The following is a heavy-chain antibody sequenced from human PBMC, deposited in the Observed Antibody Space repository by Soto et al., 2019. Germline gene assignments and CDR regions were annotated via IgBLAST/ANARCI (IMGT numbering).Heavy chain of an antibody. Sequence: SETLSLTCTVSGGSISSYYWSWIRQPPGKGLEWIGYIYYSGSTNYNPSLKSRVTISVDTSKNQFSLKLSSVTAADTAVYYCARVRVAASGINWFDPWGQGTLVTVSS. CDR1: GGSISSYY. D-gene: IGHD6-13*01. J-gene: IGHJ5*02. CDR3: ARVRVAASGINWFDP. V-gene: IGHV4-59*01. CDR2: IYYSGST.